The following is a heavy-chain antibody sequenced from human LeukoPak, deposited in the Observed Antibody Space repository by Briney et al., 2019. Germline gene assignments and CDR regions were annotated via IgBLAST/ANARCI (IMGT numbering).Heavy chain of an antibody. CDR3: VKSGSYYNEPYYFDY. V-gene: IGHV3-64D*06. Sequence: GGSLRLSCSASGFTFSRYAMHWVRQAPGKGLEYVSGISSNGGSTYYADSVKGRFTISRDNSKNTLYLQMSSLRAEDTAVYYCVKSGSYYNEPYYFDYWGQGTLVTVFS. CDR2: ISSNGGST. D-gene: IGHD3-10*01. J-gene: IGHJ4*02. CDR1: GFTFSRYA.